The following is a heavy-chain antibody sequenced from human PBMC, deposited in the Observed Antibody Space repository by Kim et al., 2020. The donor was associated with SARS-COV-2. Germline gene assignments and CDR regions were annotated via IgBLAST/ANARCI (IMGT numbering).Heavy chain of an antibody. J-gene: IGHJ4*02. CDR3: AKLGTGSYLGYFEY. D-gene: IGHD1-26*01. Sequence: YADSVKGRFTISRDNSKNTLYLQMNSLRAEDTAVYYCAKLGTGSYLGYFEYWGQGTLVTVSS. V-gene: IGHV3-23*01.